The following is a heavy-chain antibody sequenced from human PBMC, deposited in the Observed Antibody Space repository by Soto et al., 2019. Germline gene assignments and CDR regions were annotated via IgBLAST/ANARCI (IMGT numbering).Heavy chain of an antibody. J-gene: IGHJ4*02. D-gene: IGHD3-22*01. V-gene: IGHV1-69*08. CDR1: GGTFSSYT. Sequence: QVQLVQSGAEVKKPGSSVKVSCKASGGTFSSYTFTWVRQAPGEGLEWIGRVIPLLNTSNHAQTFQDRVTLIADKSSGTTYMELSSLRTEDTAVYYCARDPNYDGSGVGVDWGQGTLVTVSS. CDR2: VIPLLNTS. CDR3: ARDPNYDGSGVGVD.